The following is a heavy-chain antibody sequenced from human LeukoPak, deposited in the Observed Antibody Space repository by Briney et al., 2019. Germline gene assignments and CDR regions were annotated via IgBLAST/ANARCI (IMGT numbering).Heavy chain of an antibody. CDR3: ARERGVAINLNDAFDI. D-gene: IGHD3-3*01. J-gene: IGHJ3*02. CDR1: GGSINYYS. Sequence: SETLSLTCTVSGGSINYYSWTWIRQPAGKGLEWIGRVHTSGSTNYNPSLKSRVTMSVDKSKNHFSLNLNSVTAADTAVYYCARERGVAINLNDAFDIWGQGTMVTVSA. CDR2: VHTSGST. V-gene: IGHV4-4*07.